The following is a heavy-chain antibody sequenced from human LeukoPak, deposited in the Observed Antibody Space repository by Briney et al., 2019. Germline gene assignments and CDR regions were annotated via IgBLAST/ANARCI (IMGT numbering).Heavy chain of an antibody. D-gene: IGHD6-19*01. J-gene: IGHJ4*02. V-gene: IGHV3-73*01. CDR2: IRSKANSYAT. CDR1: GFTFSGSA. CDR3: TRQDSSGWYY. Sequence: GGSLRLSCAASGFTFSGSAMHWVRQASGKGLGWVGRIRSKANSYATAYAASVKGRFTISRDDSKNTAYLQMNSLKTEDTAVYYCTRQDSSGWYYWGQGTLVTVSS.